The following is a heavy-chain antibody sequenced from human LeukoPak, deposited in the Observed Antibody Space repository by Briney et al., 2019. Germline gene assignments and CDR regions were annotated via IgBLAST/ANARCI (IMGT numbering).Heavy chain of an antibody. CDR2: IIPIFGTA. D-gene: IGHD5-24*01. CDR1: GGTFSSYA. Sequence: SVKVSCKASGGTFSSYAISWVRQAPGQGLEWMGGIIPIFGTANYAQKFQGRVTITTDESTSTAYMELSSLRSEDTAVYYCARGATAGYYNYYMDVWGKGTTVTVSS. CDR3: ARGATAGYYNYYMDV. V-gene: IGHV1-69*05. J-gene: IGHJ6*03.